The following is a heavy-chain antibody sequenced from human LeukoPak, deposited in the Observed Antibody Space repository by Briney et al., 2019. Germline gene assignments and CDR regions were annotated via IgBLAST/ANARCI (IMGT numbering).Heavy chain of an antibody. V-gene: IGHV4-59*08. J-gene: IGHJ4*02. CDR2: IYYSGST. Sequence: SETLSLTCTVSGGSISSYYWSWIRQPPGKGLEWIGYIYYSGSTNYNPSLKSRVTISVDTSKNQFSLKLSSVTAADTAVYYRARRSMAAAFDYWGQETLVTVSS. CDR3: ARRSMAAAFDY. CDR1: GGSISSYY. D-gene: IGHD5-24*01.